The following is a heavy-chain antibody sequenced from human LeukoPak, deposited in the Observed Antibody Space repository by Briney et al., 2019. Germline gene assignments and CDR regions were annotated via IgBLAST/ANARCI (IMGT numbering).Heavy chain of an antibody. CDR2: ITSSGAAT. J-gene: IGHJ4*02. D-gene: IGHD3-22*01. CDR3: AKDRPNYYGSNGHYYKLNGDC. V-gene: IGHV3-23*01. Sequence: GESLRLSCAASGFTFSSYAMSWVRQAPGKGLEWVSSITSSGAATYHAHSVKGRFTSSRDNSDNTLYLQMNSLRAEDTAVYYCAKDRPNYYGSNGHYYKLNGDCWGQGTLVTVSS. CDR1: GFTFSSYA.